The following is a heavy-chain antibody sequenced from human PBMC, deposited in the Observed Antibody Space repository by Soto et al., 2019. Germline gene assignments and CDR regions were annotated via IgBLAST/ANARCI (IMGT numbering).Heavy chain of an antibody. CDR1: SDSISSYY. V-gene: IGHV4-59*08. CDR2: TDYSGNT. Sequence: PSETLSLTCTVSSDSISSYYWIWIRQSPGKGLEWIGYTDYSGNTNYNPSLKSRVTISGDTSKNQFSLRLSSVTAADTAVYYCARAVGDPLYYLDYWGQGTLVTAPQ. J-gene: IGHJ4*02. D-gene: IGHD6-19*01. CDR3: ARAVGDPLYYLDY.